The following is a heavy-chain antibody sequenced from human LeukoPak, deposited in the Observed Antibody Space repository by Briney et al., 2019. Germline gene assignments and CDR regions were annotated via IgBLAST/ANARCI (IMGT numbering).Heavy chain of an antibody. J-gene: IGHJ4*02. Sequence: ASETLSLTCTVSGGSISSYYWSWIRQPPGKGLEWIGYIYYSGSPNYSPSLKSRVTISVDTSKNQFSLKLSSVTAADTAVYYCASWYYYFDYWGQGTLVTVSS. D-gene: IGHD6-13*01. CDR1: GGSISSYY. V-gene: IGHV4-59*08. CDR3: ASWYYYFDY. CDR2: IYYSGSP.